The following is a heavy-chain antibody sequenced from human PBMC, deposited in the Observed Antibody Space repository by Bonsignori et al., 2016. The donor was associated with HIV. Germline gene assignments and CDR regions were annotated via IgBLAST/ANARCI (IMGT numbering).Heavy chain of an antibody. V-gene: IGHV1-69*01. Sequence: WVRQAPGQGLEWMGGIIPIFGTANYAQKFQGRVTITADESTSTAYMELSSLRSEDTAVYYCASRLGKPTFDYWGQGTLVTVSS. D-gene: IGHD7-27*01. CDR2: IIPIFGTA. CDR3: ASRLGKPTFDY. J-gene: IGHJ4*02.